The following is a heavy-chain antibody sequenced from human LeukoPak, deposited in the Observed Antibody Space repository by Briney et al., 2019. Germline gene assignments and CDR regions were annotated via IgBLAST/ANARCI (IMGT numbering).Heavy chain of an antibody. V-gene: IGHV3-48*03. CDR1: GFTFSSYE. CDR3: ATISASGGGSCLAY. CDR2: ISSSGSNI. J-gene: IGHJ4*02. D-gene: IGHD2-15*01. Sequence: GGSLRLSCAASGFTFSSYEMNWVRQAPGKGLEWVSYISSSGSNIYYADSVRGRFTISRDSAKNSLYLQMNSLRAEDTAVYYCATISASGGGSCLAYWGQGTLVTVSS.